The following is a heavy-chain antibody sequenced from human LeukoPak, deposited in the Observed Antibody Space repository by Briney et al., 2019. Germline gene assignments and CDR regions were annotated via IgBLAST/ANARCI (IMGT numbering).Heavy chain of an antibody. J-gene: IGHJ6*02. CDR2: IYYSGSA. V-gene: IGHV4-31*03. CDR3: AGSSTIFGVVSGMDV. Sequence: SETLSLTCIVSGGSISSGGYYWSWIRQHPGKGLEWIGYIYYSGSAYYNPSLKSRVTISVDTSKNQFSLKLSSVTAADTAVYYCAGSSTIFGVVSGMDVWGQGTTVTVSS. D-gene: IGHD3-3*01. CDR1: GGSISSGGYY.